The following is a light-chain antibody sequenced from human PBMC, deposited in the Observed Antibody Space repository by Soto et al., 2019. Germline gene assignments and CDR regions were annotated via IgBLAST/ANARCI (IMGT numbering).Light chain of an antibody. Sequence: DIQITQSPSTLSGSVGDRVTITCRASQTISSWLAWYQQKPGKAPKILIYKASTLKSGVPSRFRGSGSGTEFTLTISRLQPDDFETYYCQHYNSYSEAFGQGNKVDIK. CDR1: QTISSW. V-gene: IGKV1-5*03. J-gene: IGKJ1*01. CDR2: KAS. CDR3: QHYNSYSEA.